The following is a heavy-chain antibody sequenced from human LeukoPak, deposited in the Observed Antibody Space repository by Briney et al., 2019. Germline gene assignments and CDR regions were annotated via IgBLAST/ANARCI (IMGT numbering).Heavy chain of an antibody. J-gene: IGHJ6*03. CDR1: GFTVSSNY. V-gene: IGHV3-53*01. CDR3: ASPLWFSFKPSYYYYYYMDV. Sequence: GGSLRLSCAASGFTVSSNYMSWVRQAPGKGLEWVSIIYSGGSTYYADSVKGRFTISRDNSKNTLYLQMNSLRAEDTAVYYCASPLWFSFKPSYYYYYYMDVWGKGTTVTVSS. D-gene: IGHD3-10*01. CDR2: IYSGGST.